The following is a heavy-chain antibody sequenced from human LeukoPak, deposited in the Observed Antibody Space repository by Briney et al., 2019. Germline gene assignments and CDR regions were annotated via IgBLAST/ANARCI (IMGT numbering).Heavy chain of an antibody. Sequence: SETLSLTCAVYGGSFSGYYWSWIRQPPGKGLEWIGEINHSGSTNYNPSLKSRVTISVDTSKNQFSLKLSSVTAADTAVYYCARQSNRDWFDPWGQGTLVTVSS. V-gene: IGHV4-34*01. D-gene: IGHD2/OR15-2a*01. CDR1: GGSFSGYY. CDR2: INHSGST. J-gene: IGHJ5*02. CDR3: ARQSNRDWFDP.